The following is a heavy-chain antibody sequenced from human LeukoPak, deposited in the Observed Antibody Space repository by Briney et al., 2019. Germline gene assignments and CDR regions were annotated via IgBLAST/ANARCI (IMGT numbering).Heavy chain of an antibody. CDR2: IYYSGRT. V-gene: IGHV4-39*01. Sequence: SETLSLTCTVSGDSISSSSYFWGWIRQPPGKGLEWIGSIYYSGRTYYNLSLKSRVTISVDTSKNQFFLKLSSVTAADTAVYYCAKLPNRSTTCPGGDCYYMDVWGKGTTVTVSS. J-gene: IGHJ6*03. CDR1: GDSISSSSYF. D-gene: IGHD2-2*01. CDR3: AKLPNRSTTCPGGDCYYMDV.